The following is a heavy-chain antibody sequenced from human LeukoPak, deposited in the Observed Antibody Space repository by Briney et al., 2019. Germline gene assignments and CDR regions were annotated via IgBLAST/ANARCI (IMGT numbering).Heavy chain of an antibody. CDR2: IYYSGST. J-gene: IGHJ6*02. Sequence: SETLSLTCTVSGGSISSYYWSWIRQPPGKGLEWIGYIYYSGSTNYNPSLKSRVTISVDASKNQFSLKLSSVTAADTAVYYCARERYGMDVWGQGTTVTVSS. CDR3: ARERYGMDV. CDR1: GGSISSYY. V-gene: IGHV4-59*01.